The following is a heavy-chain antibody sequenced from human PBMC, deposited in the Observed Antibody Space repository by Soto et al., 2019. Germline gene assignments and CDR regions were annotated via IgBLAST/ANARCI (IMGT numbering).Heavy chain of an antibody. CDR1: GFTFSTNG. CDR3: ARATFCVGDCYHRGGYYIDC. Sequence: GVSLILPCAASGFTFSTNGMHWVRQAPGKGLEWLAVISYDGSNKYYADSVKGRFTISRDNSKNTLYLQMNSLRAEDTAVYYSARATFCVGDCYHRGGYYIDCWGQGTLVAVSS. V-gene: IGHV3-30*03. CDR2: ISYDGSNK. D-gene: IGHD2-21*02. J-gene: IGHJ4*02.